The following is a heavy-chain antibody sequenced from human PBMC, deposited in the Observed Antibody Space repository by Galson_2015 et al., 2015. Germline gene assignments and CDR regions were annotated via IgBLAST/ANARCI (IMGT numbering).Heavy chain of an antibody. D-gene: IGHD4-11*01. CDR3: ARDNTVTDY. V-gene: IGHV3-7*01. Sequence: SLRLSCAASGFTFSTYWMAWVRQAPGKGLEWVANINSDGSKRYYVDSVEGRFTISRDKAKNSLFLQLNSLRVEDTALYFCARDNTVTDYWGQGTLVTVSS. CDR2: INSDGSKR. CDR1: GFTFSTYW. J-gene: IGHJ4*02.